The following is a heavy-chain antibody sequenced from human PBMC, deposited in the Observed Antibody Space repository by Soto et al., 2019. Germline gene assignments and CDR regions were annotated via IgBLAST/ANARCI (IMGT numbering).Heavy chain of an antibody. CDR2: ISSSSSTK. CDR3: ASPLFCSGGSCYTV. V-gene: IGHV3-48*01. CDR1: GFTFSSYS. D-gene: IGHD2-15*01. Sequence: GGSLRLSCAASGFTFSSYSLNWVRQAPGKGLEWISYISSSSSTKYYADSVKGRFTISRDNAKNSLYLQMNSLRAEDTAVYYCASPLFCSGGSCYTVWGKGTTVTVSS. J-gene: IGHJ6*04.